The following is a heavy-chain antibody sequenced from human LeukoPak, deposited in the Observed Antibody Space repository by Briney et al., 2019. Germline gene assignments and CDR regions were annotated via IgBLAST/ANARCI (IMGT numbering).Heavy chain of an antibody. J-gene: IGHJ4*02. CDR2: ISGSGGGT. D-gene: IGHD3-10*01. Sequence: GGSLRLSCAASGFPFSSYAMSWVRQAPGKGLEWVSAISGSGGGTYYADSVKGRFTISRDNSKNTLYLQMNSLRAEDTAVYYCAKDLLLWFGELYYFDYWGQGTLVTVSS. V-gene: IGHV3-23*01. CDR1: GFPFSSYA. CDR3: AKDLLLWFGELYYFDY.